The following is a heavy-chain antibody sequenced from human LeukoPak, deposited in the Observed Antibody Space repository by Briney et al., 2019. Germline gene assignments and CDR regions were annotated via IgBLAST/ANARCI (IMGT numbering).Heavy chain of an antibody. CDR2: ISSSSSTI. J-gene: IGHJ6*03. D-gene: IGHD2-2*02. V-gene: IGHV3-48*01. CDR3: AVVPAAISHMDV. Sequence: PGGSLRLSCAASGFTFSSYSMNWVRQAPGKGLEWVSYISSSSSTIYYADSVKGRFTISRDNAKNSLYLQMNSLRAEDTAVYYCAVVPAAISHMDVWGKGTTATVSS. CDR1: GFTFSSYS.